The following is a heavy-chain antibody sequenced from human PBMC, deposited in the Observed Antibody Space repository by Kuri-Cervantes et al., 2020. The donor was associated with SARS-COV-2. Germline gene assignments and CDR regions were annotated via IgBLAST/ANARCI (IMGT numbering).Heavy chain of an antibody. D-gene: IGHD2-15*01. CDR1: GFTFSRYG. Sequence: GGSLRLSCVASGFTFSRYGMHWVRQAPGKGLEWVSVIYSGGSTYYADSVKGRFTISRDNSKNTLYLQMNSLRAEDTAVYYCARDNYCSGGSCYSYYYGMDVWGQGTTVTVSS. J-gene: IGHJ6*02. CDR3: ARDNYCSGGSCYSYYYGMDV. V-gene: IGHV3-53*01. CDR2: IYSGGST.